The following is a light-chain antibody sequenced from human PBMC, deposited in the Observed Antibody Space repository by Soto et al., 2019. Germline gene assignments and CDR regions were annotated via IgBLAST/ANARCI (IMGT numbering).Light chain of an antibody. CDR1: QTISSW. J-gene: IGKJ1*01. CDR3: QHYNSYSEA. V-gene: IGKV1-5*03. Sequence: DIQMTQSPSTLSGSVGDRVTITCRASQTISSWLAWYQQKPGKAPKLLIYKASTLKSGVPSRFSGSGSGKEFTITISSLQPDDFATYYCQHYNSYSEAFGQRTKVELK. CDR2: KAS.